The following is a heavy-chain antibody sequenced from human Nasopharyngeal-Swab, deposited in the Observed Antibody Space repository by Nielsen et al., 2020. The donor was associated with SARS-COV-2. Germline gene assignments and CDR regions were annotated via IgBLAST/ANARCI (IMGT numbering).Heavy chain of an antibody. V-gene: IGHV3-21*04. D-gene: IGHD2/OR15-2a*01. CDR1: GFLFSSYG. CDR2: ISSYSSDI. CDR3: AKDLRGPYFF. Sequence: GGFLRLSCAASGFLFSSYGMNWVRQAPGKGLEWVSSISSYSSDINYADSLKGRFTISRDNAKNSLYLQMNSLRAEDTAVYYCAKDLRGPYFFWGQGTLVTVSS. J-gene: IGHJ4*02.